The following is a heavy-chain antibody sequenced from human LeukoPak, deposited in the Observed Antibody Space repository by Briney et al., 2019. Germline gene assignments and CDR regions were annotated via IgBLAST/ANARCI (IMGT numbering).Heavy chain of an antibody. J-gene: IGHJ6*03. D-gene: IGHD3-16*01. Sequence: SETLSLTCTVSGGSISSYYWTWIRQPPGKGLEWIGYIYYSGSINYNPSLKSRVTISLHTSKNQFSLKLSSVAAADTAVYYCARDGAHKNHYYSYYYMDVWGKGTTVTVSS. V-gene: IGHV4-59*01. CDR2: IYYSGSI. CDR1: GGSISSYY. CDR3: ARDGAHKNHYYSYYYMDV.